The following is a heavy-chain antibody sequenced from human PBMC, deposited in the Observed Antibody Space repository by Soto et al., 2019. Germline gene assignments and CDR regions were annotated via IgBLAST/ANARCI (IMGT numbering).Heavy chain of an antibody. Sequence: VQLVESGGGVVQPGRSLRLSCAASGFTFSDYAMHWVRQAPGKGLEWVAVVSHDGRNTHYADSVKGRFTISRDSSKNTVSLELTSMRAEDTAVYYCAKGGRQWLVTSDFNYWGQGALVTVSS. CDR3: AKGGRQWLVTSDFNY. CDR1: GFTFSDYA. V-gene: IGHV3-30*18. CDR2: VSHDGRNT. D-gene: IGHD6-19*01. J-gene: IGHJ4*02.